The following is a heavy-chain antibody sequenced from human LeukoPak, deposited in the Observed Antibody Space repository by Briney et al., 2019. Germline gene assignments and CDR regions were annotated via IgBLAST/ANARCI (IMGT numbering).Heavy chain of an antibody. CDR3: ARPRGCGSSRCNNFDY. J-gene: IGHJ4*02. CDR2: MNEYGSEI. V-gene: IGHV3-7*01. D-gene: IGHD2-2*01. Sequence: GGSLRLSCAVSGFTFSGFSMSWVRQAPGKGLEWVAKMNEYGSEIFYVDSVKGRFTISRDNAKNSLYLQMNRLRAEDTAVYYCARPRGCGSSRCNNFDYWGQGAVVTVSS. CDR1: GFTFSGFS.